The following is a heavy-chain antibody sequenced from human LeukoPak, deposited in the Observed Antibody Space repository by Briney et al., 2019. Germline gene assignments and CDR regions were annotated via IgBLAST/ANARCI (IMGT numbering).Heavy chain of an antibody. CDR1: RFTFSSYA. J-gene: IGHJ4*02. CDR2: ISGGGGST. CDR3: AKDRSIGTYYTFDH. D-gene: IGHD1-26*01. Sequence: PGGSLRLSCAASRFTFSSYAMSWVRQAPGRGLEWVSTISGGGGSTYYSDSVKGRFTISRDNSKNSLYLQMSSLTAADTAVYYCAKDRSIGTYYTFDHWGQGTLVTVSS. V-gene: IGHV3-23*01.